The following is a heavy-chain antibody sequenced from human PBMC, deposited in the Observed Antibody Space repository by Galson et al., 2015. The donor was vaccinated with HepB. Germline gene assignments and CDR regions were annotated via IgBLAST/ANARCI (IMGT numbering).Heavy chain of an antibody. CDR3: TIAVAGTRWGDFDY. CDR1: GFTFDDYA. CDR2: IRSKAYGGTT. D-gene: IGHD6-19*01. J-gene: IGHJ4*02. Sequence: PLGLYCAASGFTFDDYAMSWFRQAPGKGLEWVGFIRSKAYGGTTEYAASVKGRFTISRDDSKSIAYLQMNSLKTEDTAVYYCTIAVAGTRWGDFDYWGQGTLVTVSS. V-gene: IGHV3-49*03.